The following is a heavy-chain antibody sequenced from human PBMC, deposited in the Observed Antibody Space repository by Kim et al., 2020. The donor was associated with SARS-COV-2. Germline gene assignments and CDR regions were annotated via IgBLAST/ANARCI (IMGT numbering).Heavy chain of an antibody. Sequence: SVKVSCKASGGTFSSYAISWVRQAPGQGLEWMGGIIPIFGTANYAQKFQGRVTITADESTSTAYMELSSLRSEDTAVYYCARDRRLYSSGPFDYWGQGTLVTVSS. CDR1: GGTFSSYA. J-gene: IGHJ4*02. V-gene: IGHV1-69*13. CDR2: IIPIFGTA. CDR3: ARDRRLYSSGPFDY. D-gene: IGHD6-19*01.